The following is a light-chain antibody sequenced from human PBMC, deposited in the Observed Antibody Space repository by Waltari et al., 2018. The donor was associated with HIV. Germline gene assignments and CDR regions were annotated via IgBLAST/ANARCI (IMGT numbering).Light chain of an antibody. Sequence: DIQMTQSPSSLSASVGDRVTVTCRANQTIGNHLIWYQQKPGKAPKLLIYGSSSWQSGVPSRFSGSGSGTDFNDTIGSLQPEDFASYYCQQSYSPPRTFGQGTKVEIK. V-gene: IGKV1-39*01. J-gene: IGKJ1*01. CDR1: QTIGNH. CDR3: QQSYSPPRT. CDR2: GSS.